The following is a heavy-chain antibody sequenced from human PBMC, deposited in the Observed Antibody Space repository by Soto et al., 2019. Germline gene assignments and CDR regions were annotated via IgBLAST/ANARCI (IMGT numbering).Heavy chain of an antibody. CDR3: ARRGASSSRYYYYALDV. D-gene: IGHD6-6*01. CDR2: IYSNGDT. Sequence: SETLSLTCSVSGGSMNNGGYYWSWIRQLPGKGLEWIGYIYSNGDTYYNPSLKSRLTISVDTSKNQFSLNLTSVTAADTAVYYCARRGASSSRYYYYALDVWGEGTTVTV. CDR1: GGSMNNGGYY. J-gene: IGHJ6*01. V-gene: IGHV4-31*03.